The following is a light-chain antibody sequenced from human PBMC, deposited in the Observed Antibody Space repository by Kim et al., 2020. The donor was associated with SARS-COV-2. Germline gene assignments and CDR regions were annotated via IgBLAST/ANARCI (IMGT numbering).Light chain of an antibody. Sequence: PSSLSASVRDRVIITCRASQNISNYLNWYQQKPGKAPNLLIYAASSLHSGVPSRFSGSGSGTDFTLTISSLQPEDFATYYCQQSYTTPKFGQGTRLEIK. CDR1: QNISNY. V-gene: IGKV1-39*01. J-gene: IGKJ5*01. CDR3: QQSYTTPK. CDR2: AAS.